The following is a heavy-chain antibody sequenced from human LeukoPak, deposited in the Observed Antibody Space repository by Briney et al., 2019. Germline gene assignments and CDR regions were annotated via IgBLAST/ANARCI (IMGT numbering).Heavy chain of an antibody. Sequence: ASVKVSCKASGYTFTGYYMHWVRQAPGQGLEWMGWINPNSGGTNYAQKVQGRVTMTRDTSISTAYMELSRLRSDDTAVYYCARVSYDSSGYYLFDYWGQGTLVTVSS. CDR1: GYTFTGYY. J-gene: IGHJ4*02. D-gene: IGHD3-22*01. CDR2: INPNSGGT. V-gene: IGHV1-2*02. CDR3: ARVSYDSSGYYLFDY.